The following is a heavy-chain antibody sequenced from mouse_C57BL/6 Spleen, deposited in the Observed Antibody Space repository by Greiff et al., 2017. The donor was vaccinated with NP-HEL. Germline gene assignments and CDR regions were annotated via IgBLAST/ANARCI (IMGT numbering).Heavy chain of an antibody. D-gene: IGHD2-13*01. Sequence: VQLQQPGAELVMPGASVKLSCKASGYTFTSYWMHWVKQRPGQGLEWIGEIDPSDSYTNYNQKFKGKSTLTVDKSSSTAYMQLSSLTSEDSAVYYCARGGDYPDYWGQGTTLTVSS. V-gene: IGHV1-69*01. CDR2: IDPSDSYT. CDR1: GYTFTSYW. CDR3: ARGGDYPDY. J-gene: IGHJ2*01.